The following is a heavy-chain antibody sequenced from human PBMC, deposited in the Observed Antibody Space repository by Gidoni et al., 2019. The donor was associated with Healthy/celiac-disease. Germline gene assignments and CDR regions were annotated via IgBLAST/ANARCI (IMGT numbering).Heavy chain of an antibody. J-gene: IGHJ4*02. D-gene: IGHD3-10*01. V-gene: IGHV2-5*02. CDR1: VFSLSTSGVV. Sequence: ITLKESGPTLVQPTQTLTLTCTFSVFSLSTSGVVVGWIRQPPGQPLEWLALIYWDDDKLYSPSLKSRLTITKDTSKTHGVLTMTNMDHVYTATYYGANSRVTTMVRGWDYLDYWGQGTLVTVSS. CDR3: ANSRVTTMVRGWDYLDY. CDR2: IYWDDDK.